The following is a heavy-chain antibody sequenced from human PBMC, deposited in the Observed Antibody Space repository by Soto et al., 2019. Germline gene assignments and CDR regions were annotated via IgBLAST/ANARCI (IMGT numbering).Heavy chain of an antibody. CDR1: GGTFSTDS. CDR3: AREIDGYYGMDV. CDR2: IIPMFGTA. V-gene: IGHV1-69*12. J-gene: IGHJ6*02. Sequence: VRLVQSGAEVKQPGSSVKVSCKASGGTFSTDSISWVRQAPGQGLEWMGGIIPMFGTANNAQKFQGRVTITADESTSTAYMELSSLRSEVTAVYFCAREIDGYYGMDVWGQGTTVTVAS.